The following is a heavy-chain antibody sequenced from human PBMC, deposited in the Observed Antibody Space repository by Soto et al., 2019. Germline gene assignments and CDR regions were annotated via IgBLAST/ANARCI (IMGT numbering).Heavy chain of an antibody. CDR3: ARDRQPDGIWTFDY. CDR2: IFSGGGGT. D-gene: IGHD2-15*01. V-gene: IGHV3-23*01. J-gene: IGHJ4*02. CDR1: GFTISAYT. Sequence: LRLSCSASGFTISAYTMGWVRLSTGKGLEWVSTIFSGGGGTQFADSVTGRFSISRDNSRNQMYLQMNSLRVDDTALYYCARDRQPDGIWTFDYWGRGALVTVSS.